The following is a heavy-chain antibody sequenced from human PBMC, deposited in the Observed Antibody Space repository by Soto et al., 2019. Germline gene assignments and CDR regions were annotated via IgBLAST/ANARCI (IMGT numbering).Heavy chain of an antibody. Sequence: QVQLVQSGAEVKKPGASVKVSCKASAYTFTDYYLYWVRQAPGQGLEWMGWIIPNTGDTNYAQKFQGRVTLTRDTSISTAYMELNGLKSDDTAVYYCARDSPFDYWGQGTLVTVSS. V-gene: IGHV1-2*02. CDR1: AYTFTDYY. CDR2: IIPNTGDT. J-gene: IGHJ4*02. CDR3: ARDSPFDY.